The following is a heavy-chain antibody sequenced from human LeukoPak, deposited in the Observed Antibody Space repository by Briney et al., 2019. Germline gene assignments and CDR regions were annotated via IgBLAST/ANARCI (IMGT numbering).Heavy chain of an antibody. J-gene: IGHJ3*02. V-gene: IGHV1-69*05. D-gene: IGHD4-17*01. CDR3: ARALDYGHAFDI. CDR1: GGTFNSYA. Sequence: SVKVSCKASGGTFNSYAISWVRQAQGQGREWMGGIIPIFGTANYEQKLQGRVTITTDESTSTAYMELSSLRSEDTAVYYCARALDYGHAFDIWGQGTMVTVSS. CDR2: IIPIFGTA.